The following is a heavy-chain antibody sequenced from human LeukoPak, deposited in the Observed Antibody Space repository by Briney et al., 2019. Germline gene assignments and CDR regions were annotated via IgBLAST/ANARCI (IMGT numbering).Heavy chain of an antibody. D-gene: IGHD6-13*01. CDR2: MNPNSGNT. J-gene: IGHJ6*03. V-gene: IGHV1-8*03. CDR1: GYTFTSYD. Sequence: ASVKVSCKASGYTFTSYDINWVRQATGQGLEWMGWMNPNSGNTGYAQKFQGRVTITRNTSISTAYMGLSSLRSEDTAVYYCARVGYSSSWYQTDYYYYMDVWGKGTTVTVSS. CDR3: ARVGYSSSWYQTDYYYYMDV.